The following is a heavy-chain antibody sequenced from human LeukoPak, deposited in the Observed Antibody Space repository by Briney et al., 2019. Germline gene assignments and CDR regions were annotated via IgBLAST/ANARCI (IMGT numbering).Heavy chain of an antibody. CDR3: ARDGCGSGSFFSDY. J-gene: IGHJ4*02. V-gene: IGHV1-2*02. Sequence: GASVKVSCKASGYTFTYFYIHWVRQAPGQGLEWVGWINPNNGATNYAQKFQGRVTMTRDTSISTIYMEVSRLRSDDTAVYFCARDGCGSGSFFSDYWGQGTLVTVSS. CDR1: GYTFTYFY. D-gene: IGHD3-10*01. CDR2: INPNNGAT.